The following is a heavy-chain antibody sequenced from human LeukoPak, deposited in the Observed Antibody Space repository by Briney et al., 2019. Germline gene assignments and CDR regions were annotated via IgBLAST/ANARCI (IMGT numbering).Heavy chain of an antibody. V-gene: IGHV4-4*07. Sequence: SETLSLTCTVSGGSISSYYWSWIRQLAGKGLEWIGRIYTSGSTNYNPSLKSRVTMSVDTSKNQFSLKLISVTAADTAVYYCARDLGYCSGDSCYHYFDYWGQGTLVTVSS. CDR1: GGSISSYY. CDR3: ARDLGYCSGDSCYHYFDY. D-gene: IGHD2-15*01. CDR2: IYTSGST. J-gene: IGHJ4*02.